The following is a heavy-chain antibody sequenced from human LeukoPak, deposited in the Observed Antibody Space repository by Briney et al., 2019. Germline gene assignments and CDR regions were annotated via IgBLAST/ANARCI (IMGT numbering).Heavy chain of an antibody. Sequence: ASVKVSCKASGYTFTNYGISWVRQAPGQGLDWMGWIGAYNGNKVYAQELQGRVTMTTDTSTSTAYMELRSLRSDDTAVYYCARAHPAYDSSGYHFDYWGQGTLVTVSS. V-gene: IGHV1-18*01. D-gene: IGHD3-22*01. CDR3: ARAHPAYDSSGYHFDY. J-gene: IGHJ4*02. CDR2: IGAYNGNK. CDR1: GYTFTNYG.